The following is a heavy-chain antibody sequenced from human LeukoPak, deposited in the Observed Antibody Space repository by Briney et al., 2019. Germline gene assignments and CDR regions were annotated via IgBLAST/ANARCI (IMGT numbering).Heavy chain of an antibody. D-gene: IGHD5-24*01. J-gene: IGHJ4*02. V-gene: IGHV3-23*01. CDR2: ISGSGGST. CDR3: AKDNRRWLQLYYFDY. Sequence: GGSLRLSCAASGFTFSSYAMSWVRQAPGKGLEWVSGISGSGGSTYYADSVKGRFSISRDNSKNSLYLQMNSLRTEDTALYYCAKDNRRWLQLYYFDYWGQGTLVTVSS. CDR1: GFTFSSYA.